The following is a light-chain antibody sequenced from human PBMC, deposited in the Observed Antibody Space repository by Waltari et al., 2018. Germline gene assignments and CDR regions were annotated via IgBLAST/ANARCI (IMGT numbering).Light chain of an antibody. J-gene: IGKJ4*01. CDR3: QHYNNWPPLT. Sequence: EIEMTQSPATLSVSPGERATLTCRASQSVSSNLAWYQQKPGQAPRLLIYGASTRATGIPARFSGSGSGTEFTLTISSLQSGDFAVYYCQHYNNWPPLTFGGGTKVEIK. CDR2: GAS. V-gene: IGKV3-15*01. CDR1: QSVSSN.